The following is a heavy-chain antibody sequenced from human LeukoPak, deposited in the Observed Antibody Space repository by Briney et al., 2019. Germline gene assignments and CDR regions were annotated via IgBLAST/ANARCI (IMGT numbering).Heavy chain of an antibody. CDR3: AKFLYRYTVDDAFDI. V-gene: IGHV3-23*01. Sequence: GGSLRLSCAASGLTFSSYAMSWVRQAPGKGLDWVSAISGSGGSTYYADSVKGRFTISRDNSKNTLYLQMNSLRAEDTAVYYCAKFLYRYTVDDAFDIWGQGTMVTVSS. CDR1: GLTFSSYA. CDR2: ISGSGGST. J-gene: IGHJ3*02. D-gene: IGHD3-16*02.